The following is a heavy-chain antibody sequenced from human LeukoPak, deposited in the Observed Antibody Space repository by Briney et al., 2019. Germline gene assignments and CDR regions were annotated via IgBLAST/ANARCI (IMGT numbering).Heavy chain of an antibody. J-gene: IGHJ4*02. CDR1: GFTFSNYW. D-gene: IGHD3-22*01. CDR3: ARGNYDGSPSLQIDY. CDR2: IKQDGSEK. Sequence: GGSLRLSCAASGFTFSNYWMSWVRQAPGKGLEWVANIKQDGSEKYYVDSVKGRFTISRDNAKNSLYLQMNSLRAEDTAVYYCARGNYDGSPSLQIDYWGQGTLVTVSS. V-gene: IGHV3-7*01.